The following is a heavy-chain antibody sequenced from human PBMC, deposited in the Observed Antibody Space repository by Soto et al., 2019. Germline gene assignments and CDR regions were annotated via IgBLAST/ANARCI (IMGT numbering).Heavy chain of an antibody. CDR3: ARHFGSWVREIDF. J-gene: IGHJ4*02. CDR1: GGSFSGYY. CDR2: VNHSGST. V-gene: IGHV4-34*01. Sequence: SETLSLTCAVYGGSFSGYYWSWIRQPPGKGLEWIGDVNHSGSTNYNPALKSRVTISVDTSKNQFSLRLTSVTAADTAVYYCARHFGSWVREIDFWGRGTLVTVSS. D-gene: IGHD3-16*01.